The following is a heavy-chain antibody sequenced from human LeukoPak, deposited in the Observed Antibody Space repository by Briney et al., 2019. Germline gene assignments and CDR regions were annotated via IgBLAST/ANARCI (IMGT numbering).Heavy chain of an antibody. J-gene: IGHJ4*02. D-gene: IGHD2/OR15-2a*01. CDR2: ISYDGSNK. V-gene: IGHV3-30*04. CDR1: GFTFSSYA. CDR3: ARGRLLRPQNY. Sequence: PGGSLRLSCAASGFTFSSYAMHWVRQAPGKGLEWVAVISYDGSNKYYADSVKGRFTISRDNSKNTLYLQMNSLRAEDTAVYYCARGRLLRPQNYWGQGTLVTVSS.